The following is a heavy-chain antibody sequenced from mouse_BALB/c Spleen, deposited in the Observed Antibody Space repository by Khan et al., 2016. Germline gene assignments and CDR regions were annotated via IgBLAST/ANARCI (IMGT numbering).Heavy chain of an antibody. D-gene: IGHD1-1*02. Sequence: EVELVESGGGLVQPGGSRKLSCAASGFTFSGFGMHWVRQAPEKGLEWVAYISSGSNTIYYGDTVKGRFTISRDNPKKTLFLQLTSLRSEDTDKYYCTKSGGKVMDYWGQGTSVTVSS. CDR2: ISSGSNTI. CDR1: GFTFSGFG. CDR3: TKSGGKVMDY. V-gene: IGHV5-17*02. J-gene: IGHJ4*01.